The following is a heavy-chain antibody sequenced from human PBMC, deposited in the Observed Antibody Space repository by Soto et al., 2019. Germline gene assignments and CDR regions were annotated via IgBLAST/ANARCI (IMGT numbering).Heavy chain of an antibody. Sequence: HPGGSLRLSCAASGFTFDNFAVHWVRQTPGKGLEWVAVISFDKSDKNYADSVKGRFTVSRDNSKNTVYLQMKSLRADDTAVYYCAKDWAVATPGGYFEYWGQGTQVTVSS. CDR3: AKDWAVATPGGYFEY. V-gene: IGHV3-30*18. J-gene: IGHJ4*02. CDR1: GFTFDNFA. D-gene: IGHD1-1*01. CDR2: ISFDKSDK.